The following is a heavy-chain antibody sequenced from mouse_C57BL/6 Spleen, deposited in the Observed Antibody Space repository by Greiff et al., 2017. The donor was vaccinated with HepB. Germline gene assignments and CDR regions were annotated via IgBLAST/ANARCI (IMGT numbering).Heavy chain of an antibody. V-gene: IGHV5-4*01. CDR1: GFTFSSYA. CDR3: ASAVDYLYAMDY. J-gene: IGHJ4*01. CDR2: ISDGGSYT. Sequence: EVQLVESGGGLVKPGGSLKLSCAASGFTFSSYAMSWVRQTPEKRLEWVATISDGGSYTYYPDNVKGRFTISSDNAKNNLYLQMSHLKSEDTAMYYWASAVDYLYAMDYWGQGTSVTVSS. D-gene: IGHD2-4*01.